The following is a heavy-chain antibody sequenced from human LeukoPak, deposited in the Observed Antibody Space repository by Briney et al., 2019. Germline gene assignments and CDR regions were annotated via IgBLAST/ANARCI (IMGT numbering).Heavy chain of an antibody. CDR3: ARGVPRITMVRGVNPGYFDY. CDR1: GGSFSGYY. V-gene: IGHV4-34*01. J-gene: IGHJ4*02. D-gene: IGHD3-10*01. Sequence: PSETLSLTCAVYGGSFSGYYWSWIRQPPGKGLEWIGEINHSGSTNYNPSLKSRVTISVDTPKNQFSLKLSSVTAADTAVYYCARGVPRITMVRGVNPGYFDYWGQGTLVTVSS. CDR2: INHSGST.